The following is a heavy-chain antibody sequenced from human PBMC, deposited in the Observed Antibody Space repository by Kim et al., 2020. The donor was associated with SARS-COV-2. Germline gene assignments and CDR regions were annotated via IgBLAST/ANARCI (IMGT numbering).Heavy chain of an antibody. CDR3: TTGGYGSGSTDFDI. V-gene: IGHV3-15*01. CDR1: GFTFSNAW. CDR2: IKSKTDGGTT. D-gene: IGHD3-10*01. Sequence: GGSLRLSCAASGFTFSNAWMSWVRQAPGKGLEWVGRIKSKTDGGTTDYAAPVKGRFAISRDDSKNTLYLQMNSLKTEDTAVYYCTTGGYGSGSTDFDIWGQGTMVTVSS. J-gene: IGHJ3*02.